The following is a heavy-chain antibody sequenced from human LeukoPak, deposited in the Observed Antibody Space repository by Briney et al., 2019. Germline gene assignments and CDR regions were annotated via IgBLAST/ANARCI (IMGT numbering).Heavy chain of an antibody. Sequence: GSLRLSCAASGFTFSSYSMNCVRQAPGKGLEWVSSISSSSSYIYYADSVKGRFTISRDNAKNSLYLQMNSLRAEDTAVYYCARGAILGSSDYWGQGTLVTVSS. J-gene: IGHJ4*02. CDR3: ARGAILGSSDY. CDR1: GFTFSSYS. CDR2: ISSSSSYI. D-gene: IGHD3-10*01. V-gene: IGHV3-21*01.